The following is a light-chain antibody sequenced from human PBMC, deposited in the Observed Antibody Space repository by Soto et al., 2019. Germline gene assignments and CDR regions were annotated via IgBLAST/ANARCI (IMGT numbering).Light chain of an antibody. CDR2: EVS. Sequence: QSALTQPPSASGSPGQSVTISCTGSSSDVGGYNYVSWYQQHPGKAPKLMIYEVSKRPSGVPDRLSGSKSGNTASLTVSGLQAEEEADYYCSSYGGIPTLVFGGGTNLTVL. CDR3: SSYGGIPTLV. CDR1: SSDVGGYNY. J-gene: IGLJ2*01. V-gene: IGLV2-8*01.